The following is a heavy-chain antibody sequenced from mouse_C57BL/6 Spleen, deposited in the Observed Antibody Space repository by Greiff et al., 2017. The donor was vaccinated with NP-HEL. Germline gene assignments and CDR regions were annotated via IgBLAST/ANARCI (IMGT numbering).Heavy chain of an antibody. V-gene: IGHV1-66*01. D-gene: IGHD2-3*01. CDR2: IYPGSGNT. J-gene: IGHJ4*01. CDR3: ARWLLEGYAMDY. CDR1: GYSFTSYY. Sequence: QVQLKESGPELVKPGASVKISCKASGYSFTSYYIHWVKQRPGQGLEWIGWIYPGSGNTKYNEKFKGKATLTADTSSSTAYMQLSSLTSEDSAVYYCARWLLEGYAMDYWGQGTSVTVSS.